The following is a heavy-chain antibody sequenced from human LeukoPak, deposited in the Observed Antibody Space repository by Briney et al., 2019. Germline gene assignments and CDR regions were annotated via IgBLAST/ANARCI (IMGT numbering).Heavy chain of an antibody. J-gene: IGHJ4*02. CDR1: GYTFTGYY. Sequence: ASVKVSCKASGYTFTGYYMHWVRQAPGQGLEWMGWINPNSGGANYAQKFQGRVTMTRDTSISTAYMELSRLRSDDTAVYYCARVVPAAIPHSVDYWGQGTLVTVSS. CDR2: INPNSGGA. CDR3: ARVVPAAIPHSVDY. D-gene: IGHD2-2*02. V-gene: IGHV1-2*02.